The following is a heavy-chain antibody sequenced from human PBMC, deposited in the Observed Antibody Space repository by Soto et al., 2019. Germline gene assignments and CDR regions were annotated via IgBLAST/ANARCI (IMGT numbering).Heavy chain of an antibody. CDR1: GGSTSSSSHY. Sequence: SETLSLTCAVSGGSTSSSSHYWAWIRQRPGEGLEWIGYTFYSGSTYYNPSLNSRVTISLDISNNQFSLELTSVTAADTAVYFCASLKKDYYDSSGYYAFDYWGQGTLVTVSS. J-gene: IGHJ4*02. V-gene: IGHV4-31*02. CDR3: ASLKKDYYDSSGYYAFDY. CDR2: TFYSGST. D-gene: IGHD3-22*01.